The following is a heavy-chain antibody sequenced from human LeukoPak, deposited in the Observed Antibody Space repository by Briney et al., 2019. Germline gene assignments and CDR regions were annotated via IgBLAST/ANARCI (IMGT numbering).Heavy chain of an antibody. Sequence: GESLRLSCAASGFTLSSYSMNWVRQAPGKGLEWVSYISSSGGSIYYADSAKGRFTISRDNAKNSLFLQMNSLRAEDTAVYYCATQGRSAMLGIWGQGTMVTVSS. CDR1: GFTLSSYS. D-gene: IGHD3-3*01. V-gene: IGHV3-48*04. J-gene: IGHJ3*02. CDR2: ISSSGGSI. CDR3: ATQGRSAMLGI.